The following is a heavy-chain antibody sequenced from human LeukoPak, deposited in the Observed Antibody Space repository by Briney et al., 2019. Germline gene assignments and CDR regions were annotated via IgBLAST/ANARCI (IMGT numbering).Heavy chain of an antibody. Sequence: RASVKVSCKASGYTFTAYYIHWVRQAPGQGLEWMGWINPNSGGTKFAQKFQGRVTMTRDTSISTGYMELSRLRSDDTAVYYCARKYDILTDNDNWFDPWGQGTLVTVSS. CDR1: GYTFTAYY. V-gene: IGHV1-2*02. J-gene: IGHJ5*02. CDR3: ARKYDILTDNDNWFDP. D-gene: IGHD3-9*01. CDR2: INPNSGGT.